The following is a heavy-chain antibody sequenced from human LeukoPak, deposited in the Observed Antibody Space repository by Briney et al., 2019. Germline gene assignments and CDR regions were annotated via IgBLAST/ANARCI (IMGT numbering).Heavy chain of an antibody. V-gene: IGHV4-34*01. CDR2: INHSGST. CDR3: ARGTRGYSYGKYYFDY. CDR1: GGSFSGYY. D-gene: IGHD5-18*01. Sequence: SETLSLTCAVYGGSFSGYYWGWIRQPPGKGLEWIGEINHSGSTNYNPSLKSRVTISVDTSKNQFSLKLSSVTAADTAVYYCARGTRGYSYGKYYFDYWGQGTLVTVSS. J-gene: IGHJ4*02.